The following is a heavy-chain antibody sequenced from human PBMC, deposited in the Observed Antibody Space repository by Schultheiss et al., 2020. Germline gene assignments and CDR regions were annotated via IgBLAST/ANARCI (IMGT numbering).Heavy chain of an antibody. CDR2: INPNSGGT. CDR1: GYTFTGYY. D-gene: IGHD6-13*01. Sequence: ASVKVSCMASGYTFTGYYMHWVRQAPGQGLEWMGRINPNSGGTNYAQKFQGRVTMTRDTSISTAYMELSRLRSDDTAVYYCARGKSVAATTDYYGMDVWGPGNTGTVAS. CDR3: ARGKSVAATTDYYGMDV. V-gene: IGHV1-2*06. J-gene: IGHJ6*02.